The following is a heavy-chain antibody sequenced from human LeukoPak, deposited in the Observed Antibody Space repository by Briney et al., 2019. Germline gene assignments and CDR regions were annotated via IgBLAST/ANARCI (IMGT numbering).Heavy chain of an antibody. CDR1: GGSFSGYY. Sequence: SSETLSLTCAVYGGSFSGYYWSWIRQPPGKGLEWIGEINHSGSTNYNPSLKSRVTISVDTSKNQFSLKLSSVTAADTAVYYCARVVAGFFDYWAREPWSPSPQ. J-gene: IGHJ4*02. D-gene: IGHD6-19*01. CDR2: INHSGST. CDR3: ARVVAGFFDY. V-gene: IGHV4-34*01.